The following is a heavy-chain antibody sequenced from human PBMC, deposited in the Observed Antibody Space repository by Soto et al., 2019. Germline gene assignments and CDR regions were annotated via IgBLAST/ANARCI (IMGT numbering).Heavy chain of an antibody. Sequence: QVQLVESGGGVVQPGRSLRLSCAACGFTFSSYGMHWVRQAPGKGLEWVAVISYDGSNKYYADSVKGRFTISRDNSKNTLYLQMNSLRAEDTAVYYCAKATDMYYYDSSGFGYLGQGTLVTVSS. CDR3: AKATDMYYYDSSGFGY. J-gene: IGHJ4*02. CDR2: ISYDGSNK. CDR1: GFTFSSYG. V-gene: IGHV3-30*18. D-gene: IGHD3-22*01.